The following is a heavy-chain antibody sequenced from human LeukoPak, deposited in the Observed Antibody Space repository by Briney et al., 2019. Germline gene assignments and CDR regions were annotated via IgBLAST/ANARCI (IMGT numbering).Heavy chain of an antibody. Sequence: GGSLRLSCAASGFTFSDYAMSWVRQAPGKGLEWVSSISISGGGTYYAESVKGRFTISRDNSKNTLYLQMNSLRAEDTAVYYCARGRASSGRVPFDYWGQGTLVTVSS. CDR1: GFTFSDYA. J-gene: IGHJ4*02. CDR3: ARGRASSGRVPFDY. CDR2: ISISGGGT. V-gene: IGHV3-23*01. D-gene: IGHD6-19*01.